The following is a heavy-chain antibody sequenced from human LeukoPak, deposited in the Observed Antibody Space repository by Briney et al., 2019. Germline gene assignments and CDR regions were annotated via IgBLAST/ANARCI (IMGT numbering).Heavy chain of an antibody. D-gene: IGHD6-13*01. V-gene: IGHV3-9*01. Sequence: PGGSLRLSCAASGFTFDDYAMHWVRQAPGKGLEWVSGISWNSGSIGYADSVKGRFTISRDNAKNSLYLQMNSLRAEDTALYYCAKYFGYSSSWYQKVDAFDIWGQGTMVTVSS. CDR1: GFTFDDYA. J-gene: IGHJ3*02. CDR2: ISWNSGSI. CDR3: AKYFGYSSSWYQKVDAFDI.